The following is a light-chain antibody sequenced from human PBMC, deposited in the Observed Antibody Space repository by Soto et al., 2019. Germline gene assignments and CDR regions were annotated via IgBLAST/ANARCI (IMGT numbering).Light chain of an antibody. CDR3: QKYNSAPST. V-gene: IGKV1-27*01. CDR1: QGISNY. J-gene: IGKJ3*01. CDR2: AAS. Sequence: DIQMTQSPSSLSASVGDRVTATCRASQGISNYFAWYQQKPGKVPQLLIYAASTLQSGVPSRFSGSGSGTDFTLTISSLQPEDGATYYCQKYNSAPSTFGPGTKVHIK.